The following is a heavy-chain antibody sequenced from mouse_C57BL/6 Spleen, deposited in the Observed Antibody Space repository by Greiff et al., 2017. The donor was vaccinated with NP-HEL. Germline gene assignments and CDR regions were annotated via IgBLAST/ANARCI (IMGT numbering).Heavy chain of an antibody. D-gene: IGHD1-1*01. Sequence: QVQLKQSGAELARPGASVKLSCKASGYTFTSYGISWVKQRTGQGLEWIGEIYPRSGNTYYNEKFKGKATLTADKSSSTAYMELRSLTSEDSAVYFCARDYGGVYFDYWGQGTTLTVSS. CDR1: GYTFTSYG. CDR2: IYPRSGNT. J-gene: IGHJ2*01. CDR3: ARDYGGVYFDY. V-gene: IGHV1-81*01.